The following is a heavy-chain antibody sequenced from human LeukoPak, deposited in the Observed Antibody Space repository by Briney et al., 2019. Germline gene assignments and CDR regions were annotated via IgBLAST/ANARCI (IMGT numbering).Heavy chain of an antibody. Sequence: GGSLRLSCAASGFTFSSSWMNWVRQAPGKGLEWVSSISSSSSYIYYADSVKGRFTISRDNAKNSLYLQMNSLRAEDTAVYYCARWGAQQLPFDYWGQGTLVTVSS. V-gene: IGHV3-21*01. CDR2: ISSSSSYI. D-gene: IGHD6-13*01. CDR3: ARWGAQQLPFDY. CDR1: GFTFSSSW. J-gene: IGHJ4*02.